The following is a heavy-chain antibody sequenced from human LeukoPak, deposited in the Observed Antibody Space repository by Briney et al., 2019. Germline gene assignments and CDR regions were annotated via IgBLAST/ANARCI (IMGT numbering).Heavy chain of an antibody. Sequence: SSVTVSCKASGGTFSSYGISWVRQAPGQGLEWMGRIIPIFGTANYAQKFQGRVTITADKFTSTAYMEVSSLRSEDTAVYYCARTNYYDSSGYQGAGTYYYGMDVWGQGTTVTVPS. J-gene: IGHJ6*02. CDR1: GGTFSSYG. D-gene: IGHD3-22*01. CDR2: IIPIFGTA. CDR3: ARTNYYDSSGYQGAGTYYYGMDV. V-gene: IGHV1-69*06.